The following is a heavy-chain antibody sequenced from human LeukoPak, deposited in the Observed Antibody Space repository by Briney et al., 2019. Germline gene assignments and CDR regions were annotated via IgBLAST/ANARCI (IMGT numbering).Heavy chain of an antibody. CDR1: GFTFSSYA. V-gene: IGHV3-30*04. CDR3: ARDPGDCSSTSCDSNWFDP. D-gene: IGHD2-2*01. J-gene: IGHJ5*02. CDR2: ISYDGSNK. Sequence: GGSLRLSCAASGFTFSSYAMHWVRQAPGKGLEWVAVISYDGSNKYYADSVKGRFTISRDNSKNTLYLQMNSLRAEDTAVYYCARDPGDCSSTSCDSNWFDPWGQGTLVTVSS.